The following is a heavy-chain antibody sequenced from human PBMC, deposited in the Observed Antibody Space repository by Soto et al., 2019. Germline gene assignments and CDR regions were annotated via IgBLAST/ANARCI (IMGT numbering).Heavy chain of an antibody. CDR2: ISGSSSYI. CDR3: ARDGAYCSGTGCRDYYHYMDV. Sequence: EVQLVESGGGLVKPGGSLRLSCAASGFSFTDYSMNWVRQAPGKGLEWVSSISGSSSYIYYADSLKGRFTVSRDNAERSLFQQMNSLGAEDTAVYYCARDGAYCSGTGCRDYYHYMDVWGKGTTVTVSS. V-gene: IGHV3-21*01. CDR1: GFSFTDYS. D-gene: IGHD2-2*01. J-gene: IGHJ6*03.